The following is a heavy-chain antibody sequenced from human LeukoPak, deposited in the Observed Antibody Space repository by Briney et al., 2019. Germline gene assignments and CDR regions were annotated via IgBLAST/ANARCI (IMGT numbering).Heavy chain of an antibody. CDR1: GGSITGYY. Sequence: PSETLSLTCTVSGGSITGYYWSWIRQSPGKGLEWIGYLYYTGDTKYNPSLKSRVTISLATSKDHFSLKLTPVIAADTALYYCARYASDGRTLEYWGQGILVTVSS. CDR3: ARYASDGRTLEY. D-gene: IGHD3-3*01. CDR2: LYYTGDT. J-gene: IGHJ4*02. V-gene: IGHV4-59*01.